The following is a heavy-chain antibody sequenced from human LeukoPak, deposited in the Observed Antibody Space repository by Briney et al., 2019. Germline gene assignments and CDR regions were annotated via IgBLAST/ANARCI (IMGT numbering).Heavy chain of an antibody. CDR2: IDPNTGGT. CDR3: AREKQFSGYDMDA. V-gene: IGHV1-2*02. D-gene: IGHD5-12*01. Sequence: ASVKVSCKASGGTFSSYAISWVRQAPGQGLEWIGYIDPNTGGTHFAKSFQGGVTMTRDTSLNTVYMEVNSLTSDDTAVYYCAREKQFSGYDMDAWGQGTTVTVSS. J-gene: IGHJ6*01. CDR1: GGTFSSYA.